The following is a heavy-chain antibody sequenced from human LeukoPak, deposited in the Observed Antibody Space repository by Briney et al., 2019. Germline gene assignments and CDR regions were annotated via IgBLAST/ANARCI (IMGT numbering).Heavy chain of an antibody. CDR2: ILYDGSNQ. Sequence: GESLRLSCAASGFTFRSFAMHWVRQAPGKGLEWVAVILYDGSNQYYAESVKGRFTISRDNSKNTLYLQMNSLRAEDTAVYYCAQRGGLDYWGQGTLVTVSS. D-gene: IGHD3-16*01. CDR1: GFTFRSFA. V-gene: IGHV3-30*04. CDR3: AQRGGLDY. J-gene: IGHJ4*02.